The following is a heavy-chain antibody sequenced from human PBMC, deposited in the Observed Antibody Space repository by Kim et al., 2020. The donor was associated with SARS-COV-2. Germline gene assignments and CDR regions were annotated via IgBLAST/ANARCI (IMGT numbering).Heavy chain of an antibody. D-gene: IGHD5-12*01. V-gene: IGHV4-39*01. CDR3: ARQGYSGYPFDY. Sequence: YYNPSHKSRVTISVDTSKNQFSLKLSSVTAADTAVYYCARQGYSGYPFDYWGQGTLVTVSS. J-gene: IGHJ4*02.